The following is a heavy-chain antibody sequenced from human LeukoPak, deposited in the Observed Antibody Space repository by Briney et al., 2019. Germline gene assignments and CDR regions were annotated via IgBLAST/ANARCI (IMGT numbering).Heavy chain of an antibody. CDR2: ITSSRSYT. CDR3: AGASSAVGGMLDY. CDR1: GFSFSDYY. Sequence: GGSLRLSCAASGFSFSDYYMGWIRQAPGKGLEWVSYITSSRSYTNYADSVKGRFTISRDNAKKSLYLQINSLRAEDTAVYYCAGASSAVGGMLDYWGQGTMLTVSS. V-gene: IGHV3-11*06. J-gene: IGHJ4*02. D-gene: IGHD6-19*01.